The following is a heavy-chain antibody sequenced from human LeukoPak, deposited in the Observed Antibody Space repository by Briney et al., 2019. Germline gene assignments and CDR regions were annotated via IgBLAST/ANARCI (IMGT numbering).Heavy chain of an antibody. Sequence: ASVKISCKASGYTFRGNYIHWLRQAPGQGLEWMGWIDANNGDTKSAHEFQGRVTMSRDTSISTAYMDLSSLSPDDAAVYYCARDPSSVPLYFFDYWGQGTLVTVSS. CDR3: ARDPSSVPLYFFDY. D-gene: IGHD2-2*01. J-gene: IGHJ4*02. CDR2: IDANNGDT. CDR1: GYTFRGNY. V-gene: IGHV1-2*07.